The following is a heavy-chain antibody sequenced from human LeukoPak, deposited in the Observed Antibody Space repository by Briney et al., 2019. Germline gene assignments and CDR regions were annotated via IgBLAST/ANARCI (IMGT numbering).Heavy chain of an antibody. CDR1: GYTFTAYN. Sequence: ASVKVSRKASGYTFTAYNMDWVRQAPGQGLEWMGWINPNSGGTNYAQKFQGRVTMTRDTTVSTAYMELSRLRSDDTAVYYCAPQLGRLTDYWGQGTLVTVSS. J-gene: IGHJ4*02. D-gene: IGHD7-27*01. V-gene: IGHV1-2*02. CDR2: INPNSGGT. CDR3: APQLGRLTDY.